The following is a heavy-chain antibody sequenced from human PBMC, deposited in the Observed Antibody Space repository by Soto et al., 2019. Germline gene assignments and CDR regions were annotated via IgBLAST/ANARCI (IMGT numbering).Heavy chain of an antibody. CDR3: ARGGLLFLEWLSSIFFDY. Sequence: AETLSLTCAVYGGSFSGYYWSLIRHLPGKGLEWIGEINHSGSTNYNPTLKSRVTISVDTSKNHFSLKLSSVTAADTALFYFARGGLLFLEWLSSIFFDYWGQGTLVTVSS. V-gene: IGHV4-34*01. D-gene: IGHD3-3*01. CDR1: GGSFSGYY. J-gene: IGHJ4*01. CDR2: INHSGST.